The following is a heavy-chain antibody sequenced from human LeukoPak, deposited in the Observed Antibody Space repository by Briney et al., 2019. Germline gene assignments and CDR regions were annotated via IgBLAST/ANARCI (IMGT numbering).Heavy chain of an antibody. Sequence: GGSLRLSCAASGFTLSSYWMSWVRQAPGKGLEWVANIKQDGSEKYYVDSVKGRFTISRDNAKNSLYLQMNSLRAEDTAVYYCARDYCSSASCLFDYWGQGTLVTVSS. D-gene: IGHD2-2*01. CDR2: IKQDGSEK. CDR3: ARDYCSSASCLFDY. CDR1: GFTLSSYW. J-gene: IGHJ4*02. V-gene: IGHV3-7*03.